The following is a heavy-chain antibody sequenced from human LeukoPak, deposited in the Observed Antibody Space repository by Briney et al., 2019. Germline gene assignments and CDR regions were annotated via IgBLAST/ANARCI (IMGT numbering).Heavy chain of an antibody. D-gene: IGHD5-12*01. CDR2: IIPIFGTA. J-gene: IGHJ4*02. CDR1: GGTFSSYA. CDR3: ARVSGYSGYDRDY. V-gene: IGHV1-69*01. Sequence: GASVKVSCKASGGTFSSYAISWVRQAPGQGLEWMGGIIPIFGTANYAQKFRGRVTITADGSTSTAYMELSSLRSEDTAVYYCARVSGYSGYDRDYWGQGTLVTVSS.